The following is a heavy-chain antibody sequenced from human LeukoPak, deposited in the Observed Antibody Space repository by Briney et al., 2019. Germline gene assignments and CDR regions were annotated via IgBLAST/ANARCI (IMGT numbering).Heavy chain of an antibody. CDR1: GYTFTAYY. CDR3: ARGGVAKLGPLDL. D-gene: IGHD7-27*01. J-gene: IGHJ5*02. V-gene: IGHV1-2*03. Sequence: LGASVKVSCTASGYTFTAYYLHWVRQAPGQGLEWVGWINSNNGGTGYAQKFQGRVTMTRDTSTSTVYMELSSLRSEDTAVYYCARGGVAKLGPLDLWGQGTLVTVSS. CDR2: INSNNGGT.